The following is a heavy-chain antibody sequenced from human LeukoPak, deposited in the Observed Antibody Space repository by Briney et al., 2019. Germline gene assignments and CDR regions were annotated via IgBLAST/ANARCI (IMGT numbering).Heavy chain of an antibody. Sequence: SETLSLTCTVSGGSISSSSYYWGWIRQPPGKGLEWIGSIYYSGSTYYNPSLKSRVTISVDTSKNQFSLKLSPVTAADTAVYYCASSIAAAGRWDFDYWGQGTLVTVSS. J-gene: IGHJ4*02. CDR3: ASSIAAAGRWDFDY. V-gene: IGHV4-39*01. CDR1: GGSISSSSYY. D-gene: IGHD6-13*01. CDR2: IYYSGST.